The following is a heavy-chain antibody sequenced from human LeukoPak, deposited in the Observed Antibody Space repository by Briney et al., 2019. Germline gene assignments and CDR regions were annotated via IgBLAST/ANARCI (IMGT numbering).Heavy chain of an antibody. CDR2: ISGSGGST. CDR3: AKDFVDTELDY. D-gene: IGHD5-18*01. CDR1: GFIFSSYA. Sequence: GGSLRLSCAASGFIFSSYAMSWVRQAPGKGLEWVSTISGSGGSTYYADSVKGRFTISRDNSKNTLYLQMNSLRAEDTAVYYCAKDFVDTELDYWGQGTLVTVSS. V-gene: IGHV3-23*01. J-gene: IGHJ4*02.